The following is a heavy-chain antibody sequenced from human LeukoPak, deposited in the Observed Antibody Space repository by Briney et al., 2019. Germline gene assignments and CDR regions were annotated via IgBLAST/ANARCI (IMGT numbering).Heavy chain of an antibody. J-gene: IGHJ4*02. D-gene: IGHD3-22*01. CDR1: GFTFSSYG. V-gene: IGHV3-48*01. CDR2: TSSSSDTI. Sequence: GGSLRLSCAASGFTFSSYGMNWVRQAPGKGLEWVSYTSSSSDTIYYADSVKGRFTISRDNAKNSLYLQMNSLRAEDTAVYYCARRDYHGSSGYYDPSYWGQGTLVTVSS. CDR3: ARRDYHGSSGYYDPSY.